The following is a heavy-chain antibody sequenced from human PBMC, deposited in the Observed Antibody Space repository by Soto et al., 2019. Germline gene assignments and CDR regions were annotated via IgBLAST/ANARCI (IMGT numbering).Heavy chain of an antibody. CDR1: GDSVTSGTYF. CDR3: ARGVVVDFDP. D-gene: IGHD2-21*01. CDR2: IYYSGNT. J-gene: IGHJ5*02. V-gene: IGHV4-61*01. Sequence: QVQLQESGPGLVKPSETLSLTCTVSGDSVTSGTYFWTWIRQPPGKGLEWIGYIYYSGNTKYNPSLESRVTMSLHTFKNQFSLQLNSVTAADTAVYYCARGVVVDFDPWGQGTLVTVSS.